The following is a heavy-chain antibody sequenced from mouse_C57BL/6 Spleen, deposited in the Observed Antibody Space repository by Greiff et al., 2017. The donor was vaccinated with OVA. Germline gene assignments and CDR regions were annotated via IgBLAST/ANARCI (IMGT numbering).Heavy chain of an antibody. J-gene: IGHJ2*01. V-gene: IGHV5-15*01. CDR1: GFTFSDYG. Sequence: EVNVVESGGGLVQPGGSPKLSCAASGFTFSDYGMAWVRQAPRKGPEWVAFISNLAYSIYYADTVTGRFTISRENAKNTLYLEMSSLRSEDTAMYYCARQGSSGYIYFDYWGQGTTLTVSS. CDR3: ARQGSSGYIYFDY. CDR2: ISNLAYSI. D-gene: IGHD3-2*02.